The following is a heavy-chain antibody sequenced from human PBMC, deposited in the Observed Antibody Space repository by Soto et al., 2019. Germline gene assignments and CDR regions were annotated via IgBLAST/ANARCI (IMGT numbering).Heavy chain of an antibody. D-gene: IGHD2-21*02. CDR1: GFTFSSYA. Sequence: GGSLRLFCAASGFTFSSYAMHWVRQAPGKGLEWVAVISYDGSNKYYADSVKGRFTISRDNSKNTLYLQMNSPRAEDTAVYYCASGGMVVTAIPLDYWGQGTLVTAPQ. V-gene: IGHV3-30-3*01. CDR2: ISYDGSNK. CDR3: ASGGMVVTAIPLDY. J-gene: IGHJ4*02.